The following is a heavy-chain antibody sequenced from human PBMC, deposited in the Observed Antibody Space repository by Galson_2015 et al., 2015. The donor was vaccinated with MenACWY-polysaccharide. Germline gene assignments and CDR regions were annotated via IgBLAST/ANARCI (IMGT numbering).Heavy chain of an antibody. Sequence: SLRLSCAASGFTFSHYSMNWVRQAPGKGLEWVSSISRSRSYIYYADSVKGRFTISRDNAKNSMYLQMNSLRAEDTAVYYCATTAPKYSCSGDWFDVWGQGTLVTVSS. D-gene: IGHD6-6*01. V-gene: IGHV3-21*01. CDR3: ATTAPKYSCSGDWFDV. CDR1: GFTFSHYS. J-gene: IGHJ5*02. CDR2: ISRSRSYI.